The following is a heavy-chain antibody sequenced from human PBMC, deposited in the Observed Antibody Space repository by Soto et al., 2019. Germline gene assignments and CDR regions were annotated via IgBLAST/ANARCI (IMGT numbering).Heavy chain of an antibody. CDR1: GFTFSSYA. J-gene: IGHJ4*02. Sequence: QVQLVESGGGVVQPGRSLRLSCAASGFTFSSYAMHWVRQAPGKGLEWVAVISYDGSNKYYADSVKGRFTISRDNSKNPLNRKMNSLRAEGTPWYYCARAPVPGFGAAYYFDYWGQGPLVTVSS. CDR2: ISYDGSNK. D-gene: IGHD3-10*01. CDR3: ARAPVPGFGAAYYFDY. V-gene: IGHV3-30-3*01.